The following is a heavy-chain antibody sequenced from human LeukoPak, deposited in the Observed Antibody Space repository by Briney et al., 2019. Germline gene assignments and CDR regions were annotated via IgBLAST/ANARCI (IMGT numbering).Heavy chain of an antibody. CDR3: ARDCSGGSCYSGGDY. V-gene: IGHV1-69*06. CDR2: IIPIFGTA. D-gene: IGHD2-15*01. CDR1: GGTFSSYA. Sequence: ASVNVSCKASGGTFSSYAISWVRQAPGQGLEWMGGIIPIFGTANYAQKFQGRVTITADKSTSTAYMELSSLRSEDTAVYYCARDCSGGSCYSGGDYWGQGTLVTVSP. J-gene: IGHJ4*02.